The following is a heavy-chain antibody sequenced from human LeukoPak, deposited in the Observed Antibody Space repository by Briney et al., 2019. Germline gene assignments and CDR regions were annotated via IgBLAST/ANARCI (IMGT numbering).Heavy chain of an antibody. D-gene: IGHD2-15*01. CDR3: AKTAAIVVVVAANDY. Sequence: GGSLRLSCAASGFTFSSYGMHWVRQAPGKGLEWVAFIRYDGSNKYYADPVKGRFTISRDNSKNTLYLQMNSLRAEDTAVYYCAKTAAIVVVVAANDYWGRGTLVTVSS. V-gene: IGHV3-30*02. J-gene: IGHJ4*02. CDR1: GFTFSSYG. CDR2: IRYDGSNK.